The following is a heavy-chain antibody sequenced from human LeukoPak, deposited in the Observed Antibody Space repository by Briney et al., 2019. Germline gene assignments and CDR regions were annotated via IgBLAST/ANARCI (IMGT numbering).Heavy chain of an antibody. V-gene: IGHV3-64*01. CDR2: ISSNGGST. D-gene: IGHD5-18*01. Sequence: PGGSLRLSCAASGFTFSSYAMHWVRQAPGKGLEYVSAISSNGGSTYYANSVKGRFTISRDNSKNTLYLQMGSLRAEDMAVYYCARDSGDIQLWTFDYWGQGTLVTVSS. CDR3: ARDSGDIQLWTFDY. J-gene: IGHJ4*02. CDR1: GFTFSSYA.